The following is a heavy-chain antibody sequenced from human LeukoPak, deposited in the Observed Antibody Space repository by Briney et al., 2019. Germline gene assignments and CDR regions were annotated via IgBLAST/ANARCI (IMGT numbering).Heavy chain of an antibody. D-gene: IGHD2-2*02. V-gene: IGHV3-20*04. CDR3: ARYTAPYYYMDV. CDR2: INWNGGST. Sequence: GGSLRLSCAASGFTFDDYGMSWVRQAPGKGLEWVSGINWNGGSTGYADSVKGRFTISRDNAKNSLYLQMNSLRAEDTTLYYCARYTAPYYYMDVWGKGTTVTVSS. J-gene: IGHJ6*03. CDR1: GFTFDDYG.